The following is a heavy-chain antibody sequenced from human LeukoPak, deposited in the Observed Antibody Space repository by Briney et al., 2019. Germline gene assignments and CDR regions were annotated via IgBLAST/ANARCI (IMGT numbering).Heavy chain of an antibody. J-gene: IGHJ6*03. V-gene: IGHV4-30-4*08. CDR1: GGSISSGDYY. CDR2: IYYSGST. D-gene: IGHD3-3*01. CDR3: ARAERPHYDFWSGYLGNMDV. Sequence: PSETLSLTCTVSGGSISSGDYYWNWIRQPPGKGLEWIGYIYYSGSTYYNPSLKSRVTISVDTSKNQFSLKLSSVTAADTAVYYCARAERPHYDFWSGYLGNMDVWGKGTTVTVSS.